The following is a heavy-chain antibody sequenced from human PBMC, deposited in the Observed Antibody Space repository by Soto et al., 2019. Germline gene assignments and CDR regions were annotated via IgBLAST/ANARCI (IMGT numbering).Heavy chain of an antibody. Sequence: GESLKISCRTSGYRFTSYWIAWGLQMPGKGLEWMGIIFPSDSDTRYSPSFQGQVTISADRSTSTVFLQWASLKASDTAVYFCARKDKSGYFNWFDPWGQGTLVTVSS. CDR3: ARKDKSGYFNWFDP. J-gene: IGHJ5*02. V-gene: IGHV5-51*01. D-gene: IGHD3-22*01. CDR1: GYRFTSYW. CDR2: IFPSDSDT.